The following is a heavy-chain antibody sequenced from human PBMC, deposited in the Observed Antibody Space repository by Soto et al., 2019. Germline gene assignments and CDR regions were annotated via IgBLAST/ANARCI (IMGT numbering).Heavy chain of an antibody. D-gene: IGHD2-2*01. CDR2: ISGHNGNA. J-gene: IGHJ4*02. CDR1: GYTFTSYG. CDR3: AREYCSSTRCYDPDY. V-gene: IGHV1-18*01. Sequence: QVPLVQSGAEVKKPGASVKVSCNVSGYTFTSYGISWVRQAPGQGLEWMGWISGHNGNAKYAQNLQGRVTMTTDTSTSTAYMELRSLRPDDTAVYYCAREYCSSTRCYDPDYWGQGTLVTVSS.